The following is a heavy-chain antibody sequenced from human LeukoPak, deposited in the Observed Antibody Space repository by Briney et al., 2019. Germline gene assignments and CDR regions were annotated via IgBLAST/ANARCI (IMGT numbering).Heavy chain of an antibody. CDR3: ARNYYDSSAYYYFDY. J-gene: IGHJ4*02. CDR2: IYRGGGT. Sequence: GGSLRLSCVASGFTFSSYSMNWVRPAPGEGLGWVSLIYRGGGTYYADSVKGRFTISRDNSKNTLYLQMNRLRAEDTAVYYCARNYYDSSAYYYFDYWGQGTLVTVSS. V-gene: IGHV3-66*01. D-gene: IGHD3-22*01. CDR1: GFTFSSYS.